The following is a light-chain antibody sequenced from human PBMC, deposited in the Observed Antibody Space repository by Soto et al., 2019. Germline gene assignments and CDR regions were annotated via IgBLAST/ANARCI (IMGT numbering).Light chain of an antibody. CDR3: QQYNNWPWT. Sequence: EVVMTQSPATLSVSPGERATLSCRASQSVRSNLAWYQQKPGQAPGLLMDAASTRATGIPARFSGSGSGTEFTLTISSLQSEDLAVYYCQQYNNWPWTFGQGTKVEIK. V-gene: IGKV3-15*01. CDR2: AAS. CDR1: QSVRSN. J-gene: IGKJ1*01.